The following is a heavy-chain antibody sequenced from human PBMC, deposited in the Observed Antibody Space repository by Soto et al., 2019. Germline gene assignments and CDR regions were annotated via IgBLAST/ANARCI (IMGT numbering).Heavy chain of an antibody. CDR3: ARGGALLEWLLGGVDV. Sequence: ASVKVSCKASGYTFTRYYMHWVRQAPGQGLEWMGIINPSGGSTSYAQKFQGRVTMTRDTSTSTVYMEMSSLRSEDTAVYYCARGGALLEWLLGGVDVWGQGATVTVSS. D-gene: IGHD3-3*01. CDR1: GYTFTRYY. J-gene: IGHJ6*02. V-gene: IGHV1-46*01. CDR2: INPSGGST.